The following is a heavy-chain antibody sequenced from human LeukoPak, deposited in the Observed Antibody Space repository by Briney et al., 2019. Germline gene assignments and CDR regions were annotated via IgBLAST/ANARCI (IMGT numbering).Heavy chain of an antibody. CDR1: GGSISSGGYY. V-gene: IGHV4-31*03. CDR3: ARGRTIFGVVSHFDY. Sequence: PSETLFLTCTVSGGSISSGGYYWSWIRQHPGKGLEWIGYIYYSGSTYYNPSLKSRVTISVDTSKNQFSLRLSSVTAAGTAVYYCARGRTIFGVVSHFDYWGQGTLVTVSS. D-gene: IGHD3-3*01. J-gene: IGHJ4*02. CDR2: IYYSGST.